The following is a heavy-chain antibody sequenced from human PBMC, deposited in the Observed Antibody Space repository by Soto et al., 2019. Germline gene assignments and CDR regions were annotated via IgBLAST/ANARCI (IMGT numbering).Heavy chain of an antibody. J-gene: IGHJ5*02. Sequence: GGSLRLSCAASGFTFSSYWMHWVRQAPGKGLVWVSRINSDGSSTSYADSVKGRFTISRDNAKNSLYLQMNSLRAEDTAVYYCARDPPRKVAAPNNWLDLWGQGTLVTVSS. V-gene: IGHV3-74*01. CDR3: ARDPPRKVAAPNNWLDL. CDR1: GFTFSSYW. CDR2: INSDGSST. D-gene: IGHD2-15*01.